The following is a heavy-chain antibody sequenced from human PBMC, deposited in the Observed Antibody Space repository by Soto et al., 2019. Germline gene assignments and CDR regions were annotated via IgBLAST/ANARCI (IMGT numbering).Heavy chain of an antibody. CDR1: GFTFSSYW. CDR2: INSDGSDT. CDR3: ARSNYPFYFDY. V-gene: IGHV3-74*01. J-gene: IGHJ4*02. Sequence: GSLRLSFEASGFTFSSYWMHWVRQAPGKGLVWVSHINSDGSDTTYADSVKGRFTISRDNAKNTLYLQMNSLRAEDTAVYYCARSNYPFYFDYWGQGTPVTVSS. D-gene: IGHD4-4*01.